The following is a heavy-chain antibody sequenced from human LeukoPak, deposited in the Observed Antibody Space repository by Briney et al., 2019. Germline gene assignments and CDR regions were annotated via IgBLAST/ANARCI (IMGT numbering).Heavy chain of an antibody. J-gene: IGHJ5*02. CDR2: IYYSGST. D-gene: IGHD3-10*01. CDR3: AGLSFGDNWFDP. V-gene: IGHV4-59*01. CDR1: GGSISSYY. Sequence: SETLSLTCTVSGGSISSYYWSWIRQPPGKGLEWIGYIYYSGSTNYNPSLKSRVTISVDTSKNQFSLRLSSVTAADTAVYYCAGLSFGDNWFDPWGQGTPVTVSS.